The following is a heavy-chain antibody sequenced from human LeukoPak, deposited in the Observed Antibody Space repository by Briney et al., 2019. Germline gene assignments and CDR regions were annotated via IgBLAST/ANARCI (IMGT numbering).Heavy chain of an antibody. J-gene: IGHJ4*02. CDR3: AREGYCSSTSCYRVFDY. D-gene: IGHD2-2*02. V-gene: IGHV4-59*01. CDR2: IYYSGGT. CDR1: GGSISSYY. Sequence: PSETLSLTCTVSGGSISSYYWSWIRQPPGKGLEWIGYIYYSGGTNYNPSLKSRVTISVDTSKNQFSLKLSSVTAADTAVYYCAREGYCSSTSCYRVFDYWGQGTLVTVSS.